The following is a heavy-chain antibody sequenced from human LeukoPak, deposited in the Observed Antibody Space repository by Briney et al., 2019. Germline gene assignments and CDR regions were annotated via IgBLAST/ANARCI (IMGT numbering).Heavy chain of an antibody. V-gene: IGHV1-69*13. J-gene: IGHJ4*02. D-gene: IGHD6-13*01. CDR1: GGTFSSYA. CDR3: ARGRSWYAEIGY. Sequence: SVKVSCKASGGTFSSYAISWVRQAPGQGLEWMGGIIPIFGTANYAQKFQGRVTITADESTSTAYMELSSLRSEDTAVYYCARGRSWYAEIGYWGQGTLVTVSS. CDR2: IIPIFGTA.